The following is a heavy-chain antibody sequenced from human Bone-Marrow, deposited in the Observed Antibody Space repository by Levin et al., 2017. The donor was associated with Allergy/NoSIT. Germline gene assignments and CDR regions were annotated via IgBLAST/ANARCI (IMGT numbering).Heavy chain of an antibody. CDR3: ARGRRYPSD. CDR2: VSHSGAA. V-gene: IGHV4-34*01. Sequence: PSETLSLTCDVYGGSFSGYFWSWIRQAPGRGLEWIGEVSHSGAADYEPSLESRVTISLDTSKSQFSLTLRSVTAADTAIYYCARGRRYPSDWGQGTLVTVSS. D-gene: IGHD2-15*01. J-gene: IGHJ4*02. CDR1: GGSFSGYF.